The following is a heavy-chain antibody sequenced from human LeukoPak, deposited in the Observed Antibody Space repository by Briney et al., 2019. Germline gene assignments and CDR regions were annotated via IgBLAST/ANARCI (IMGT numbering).Heavy chain of an antibody. D-gene: IGHD3-10*01. Sequence: GGSLRLSCAASGFTFSSYSMNWVRQAPGKGLEWVSSISSSSSSYIYYADSVKGRFTISRDNAKNSLYLQMNSLRAEDTAVYYCARQPMVRGVTPDYWGQGTLVTVSS. V-gene: IGHV3-21*01. CDR3: ARQPMVRGVTPDY. J-gene: IGHJ4*02. CDR2: ISSSSSSYI. CDR1: GFTFSSYS.